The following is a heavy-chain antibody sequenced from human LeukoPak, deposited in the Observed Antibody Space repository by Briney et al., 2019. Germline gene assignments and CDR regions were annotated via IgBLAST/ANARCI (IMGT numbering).Heavy chain of an antibody. J-gene: IGHJ4*02. Sequence: HPGGSLRLSCSASGFTFSNYAMSWVRQAPGKGLEWVSVVSGSDSRTYYTDSVKGRFAISRDSTLNTVYLEMNRLRADHTAVYYCAKGLSSLVWGDFDHWGQGSLVTVSS. CDR1: GFTFSNYA. CDR3: AKGLSSLVWGDFDH. V-gene: IGHV3-23*01. CDR2: VSGSDSRT. D-gene: IGHD3-16*01.